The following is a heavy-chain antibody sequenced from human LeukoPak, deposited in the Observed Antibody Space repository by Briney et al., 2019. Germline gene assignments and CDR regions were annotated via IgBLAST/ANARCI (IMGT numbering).Heavy chain of an antibody. Sequence: GGSLRLSCAASGFTFSSYAMSWVRQAPGKGLEWVSAISGSGGSTCYADSVKGRFTISRDNSKNTLYLRMNSLRAEDTAVYYCAKATYYDFWSGYSGGDCCFDYWGQGTLVTVSS. J-gene: IGHJ4*02. D-gene: IGHD3-3*01. CDR1: GFTFSSYA. CDR2: ISGSGGST. CDR3: AKATYYDFWSGYSGGDCCFDY. V-gene: IGHV3-23*01.